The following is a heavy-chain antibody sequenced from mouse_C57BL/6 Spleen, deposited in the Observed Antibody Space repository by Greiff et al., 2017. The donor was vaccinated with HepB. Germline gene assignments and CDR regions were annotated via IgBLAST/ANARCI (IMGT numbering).Heavy chain of an antibody. CDR3: ANCGNEYFDV. J-gene: IGHJ1*03. Sequence: EVKVEESGGGLVKPGGSLKLSCAASGFTFSSYTMSWVRQTPEKRLEWVATISGGGGNTYYPDSVKGRFTISRDNAKNTLYLQMSSLRSEDTALYYCANCGNEYFDVWGTGTTVTVSS. D-gene: IGHD2-1*01. V-gene: IGHV5-9*01. CDR2: ISGGGGNT. CDR1: GFTFSSYT.